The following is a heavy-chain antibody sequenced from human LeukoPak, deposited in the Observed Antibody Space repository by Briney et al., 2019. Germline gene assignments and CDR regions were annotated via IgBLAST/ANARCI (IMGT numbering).Heavy chain of an antibody. CDR2: IIPIFGTA. CDR1: GGTFSSYA. D-gene: IGHD3-10*01. CDR3: ASRRGNSGSSHFDY. Sequence: SVKVSCKASGGTFSSYAISWVRQAPGQGLEWMGGIIPIFGTANYAQKFQGRVTITADESTSTAYMELSSLRFEDTAVYYCASRRGNSGSSHFDYWGQGTLVTVSS. V-gene: IGHV1-69*13. J-gene: IGHJ4*02.